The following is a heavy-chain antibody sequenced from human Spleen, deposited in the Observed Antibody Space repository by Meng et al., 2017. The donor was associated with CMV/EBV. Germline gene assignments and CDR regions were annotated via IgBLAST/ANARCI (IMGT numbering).Heavy chain of an antibody. J-gene: IGHJ5*02. V-gene: IGHV4-38-2*02. CDR2: IYHSGST. D-gene: IGHD2-8*01. Sequence: SETLSLTCTVSGYSISSGYYWGWLRQPPGKGLEWIGNIYHSGSTYYNPSLKSRVTISVDTSKNQFSLQLTSVTAEDTALYCCAGLIVGNGGRGPWGQGTLVTVSS. CDR1: GYSISSGYY. CDR3: AGLIVGNGGRGP.